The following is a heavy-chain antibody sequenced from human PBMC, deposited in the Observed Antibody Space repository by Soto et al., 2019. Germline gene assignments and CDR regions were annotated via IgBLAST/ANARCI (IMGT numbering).Heavy chain of an antibody. V-gene: IGHV1-3*01. CDR2: INAGNGNT. Sequence: ASVKVSCKASGYTFTGYAMHWVRQAPGQRLEWMGWINAGNGNTKYSQKYQGRVTITKDTSASTAYMELSSLRSEDTAVYYCARAVAVAADFDYWGQGTLVTVSS. J-gene: IGHJ4*02. CDR3: ARAVAVAADFDY. CDR1: GYTFTGYA. D-gene: IGHD6-19*01.